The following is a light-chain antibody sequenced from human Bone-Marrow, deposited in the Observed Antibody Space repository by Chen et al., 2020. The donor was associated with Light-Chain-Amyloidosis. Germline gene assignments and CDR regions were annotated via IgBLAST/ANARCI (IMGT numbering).Light chain of an antibody. CDR1: DLPTKY. CDR3: QSADSSGTYDVI. V-gene: IGLV3-25*03. Sequence: SYELTQQPSVSVSSGQTARITCSGDDLPTKYAYWYQQKPDQAPVLVIHRDTERPTGISERFSGSSSGTTATLTISGVQAEDEADYHCQSADSSGTYDVIFGGGTMLTVL. CDR2: RDT. J-gene: IGLJ2*01.